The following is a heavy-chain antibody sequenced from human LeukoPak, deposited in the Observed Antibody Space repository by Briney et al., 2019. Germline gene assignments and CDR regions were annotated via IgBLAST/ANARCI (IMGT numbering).Heavy chain of an antibody. CDR1: GGTFSSYA. J-gene: IGHJ4*02. V-gene: IGHV1-69*04. CDR3: ATPSGGSRRYFDY. Sequence: ASVKVSCKASGGTFSSYAISWVRQAPGQGLEWMGRIIPIFGIANYARRFQGRVTITADKSTSTAYMELSSLRSEDTAVYYCATPSGGSRRYFDYWGQGTLVTVSS. CDR2: IIPIFGIA. D-gene: IGHD3-16*01.